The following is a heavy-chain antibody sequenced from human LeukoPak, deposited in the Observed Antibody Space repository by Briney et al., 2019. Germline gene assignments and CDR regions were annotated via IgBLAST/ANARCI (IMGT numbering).Heavy chain of an antibody. Sequence: GESLKISCKGSGYSFTSYWIGWVRQMPGKGLEWMGIIYPGNSDTRYSPSFQGQVTISADKSISAACLQWSSLKASDTAMYYCARRGYCSGGSCFSNVFDIWGQGTMVTVSS. CDR2: IYPGNSDT. D-gene: IGHD2-15*01. CDR3: ARRGYCSGGSCFSNVFDI. V-gene: IGHV5-51*01. CDR1: GYSFTSYW. J-gene: IGHJ3*02.